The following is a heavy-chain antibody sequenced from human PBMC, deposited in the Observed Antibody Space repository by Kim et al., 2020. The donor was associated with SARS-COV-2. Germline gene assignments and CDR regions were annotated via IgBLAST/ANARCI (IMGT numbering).Heavy chain of an antibody. J-gene: IGHJ4*02. Sequence: SVKVSCKASGGTFSSYAISWVRQAPVQGLEWMGGIIPIFGTANYAQKFQGRVTITADESTSTAYMELSSLRSEDTAVYYCARDSGGIAVAGPSVFDYWGQGTLVTVSS. CDR2: IIPIFGTA. V-gene: IGHV1-69*13. CDR1: GGTFSSYA. D-gene: IGHD6-19*01. CDR3: ARDSGGIAVAGPSVFDY.